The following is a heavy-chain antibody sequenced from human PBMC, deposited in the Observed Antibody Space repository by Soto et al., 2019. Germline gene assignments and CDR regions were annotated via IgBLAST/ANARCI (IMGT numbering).Heavy chain of an antibody. CDR1: GFTFSSYA. D-gene: IGHD3-10*01. CDR2: ISGSGGST. J-gene: IGHJ5*02. V-gene: IGHV3-23*01. CDR3: AKEDRSYYRRNPNWFDP. Sequence: GGSLRLSCAASGFTFSSYAMSWVRQAPGKGLEWVSAISGSGGSTYYADSVKGRFTISRDNSKNTLYLQMNSLRAEDTAVYYCAKEDRSYYRRNPNWFDPWGQGTLVTVSS.